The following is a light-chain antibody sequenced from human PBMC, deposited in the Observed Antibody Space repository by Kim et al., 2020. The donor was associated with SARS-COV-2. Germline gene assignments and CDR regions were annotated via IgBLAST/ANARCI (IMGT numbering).Light chain of an antibody. Sequence: PGESATVSCRASQSVSSNLAWYQQKPGQAPRLLSYGASTRATGIPARFSGSGSGTEFTLTISSLQSEDFAVYYCQQYNNWPPMYTFGQGTKLEI. CDR2: GAS. CDR3: QQYNNWPPMYT. V-gene: IGKV3-15*01. CDR1: QSVSSN. J-gene: IGKJ2*01.